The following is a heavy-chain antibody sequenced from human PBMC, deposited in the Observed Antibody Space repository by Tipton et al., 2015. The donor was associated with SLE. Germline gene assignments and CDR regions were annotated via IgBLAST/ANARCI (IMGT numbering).Heavy chain of an antibody. CDR3: AGAEGSWDAFDI. Sequence: LRLSCTVSGGSISSYYWSWIRQPPGKGLEWIGYIYYSGSTNYNPSLKSRVTISVDTSKNQFSLKLSSVTAADTAVYYCAGAEGSWDAFDIWGQGTTVTVSS. CDR2: IYYSGST. CDR1: GGSISSYY. J-gene: IGHJ3*02. D-gene: IGHD2-15*01. V-gene: IGHV4-59*01.